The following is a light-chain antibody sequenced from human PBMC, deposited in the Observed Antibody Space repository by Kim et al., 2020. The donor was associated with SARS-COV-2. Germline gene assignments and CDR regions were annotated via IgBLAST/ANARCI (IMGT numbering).Light chain of an antibody. V-gene: IGKV1-5*03. CDR3: QHYNSYSAT. Sequence: DIQMTQSPSTLSASVGDRVTITCRASQSISSWLAWYQQRPGKAPKLLSYKASNLESGVPSRFSGSGSGTEFTLSISRLQPDDFGTYYCQHYNSYSATFGQGTKVDSK. CDR1: QSISSW. J-gene: IGKJ1*01. CDR2: KAS.